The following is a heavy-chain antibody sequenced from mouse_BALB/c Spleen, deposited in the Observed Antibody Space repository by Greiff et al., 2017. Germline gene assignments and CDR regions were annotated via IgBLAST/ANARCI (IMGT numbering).Heavy chain of an antibody. J-gene: IGHJ4*01. CDR2: IDPANGNT. CDR1: GFNIKDTY. V-gene: IGHV14-3*02. D-gene: IGHD2-4*01. CDR3: ARMITTSYYAMDY. Sequence: VQLQQSGAELVKPGASVKLSCTASGFNIKDTYMHWVKQRPEQGLEWIGRIDPANGNTKYDPKFQGKATITADTSSNTAYLQLSSLTSEDTAVYYCARMITTSYYAMDYWGQGTSVTVSS.